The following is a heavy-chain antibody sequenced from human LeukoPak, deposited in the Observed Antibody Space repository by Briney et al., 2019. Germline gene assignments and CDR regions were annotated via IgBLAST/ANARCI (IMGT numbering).Heavy chain of an antibody. D-gene: IGHD3-3*02. Sequence: RGSLRLSCAASGFTFSSYGMHWVRQAPGKGLEWVAVISYDGSNKYYADSVKGRFTISRDNSKNTLYLQMNSLRAEDTAVYYCAKEAHFWSGYYPYGMDVWGQGTTVTVSS. V-gene: IGHV3-30*18. J-gene: IGHJ6*02. CDR2: ISYDGSNK. CDR1: GFTFSSYG. CDR3: AKEAHFWSGYYPYGMDV.